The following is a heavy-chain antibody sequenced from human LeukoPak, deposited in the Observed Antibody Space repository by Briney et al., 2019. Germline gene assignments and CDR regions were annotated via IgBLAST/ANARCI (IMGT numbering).Heavy chain of an antibody. D-gene: IGHD2-15*01. CDR1: GFTFSSYA. Sequence: GGSLRLSCSASGFTFSSYAMHWVRQAPGKGLEYVSAISSNGGSTYYADSVKGRFTISRDNSKNTLYLQMSSLRAEDTAVYYCVKDRSRTWGCSGGSCYFDYWGQGTLVTVSS. CDR2: ISSNGGST. CDR3: VKDRSRTWGCSGGSCYFDY. J-gene: IGHJ4*02. V-gene: IGHV3-64D*06.